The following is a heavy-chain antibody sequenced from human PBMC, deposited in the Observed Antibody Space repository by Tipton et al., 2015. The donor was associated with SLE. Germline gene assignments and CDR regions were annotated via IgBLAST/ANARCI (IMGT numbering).Heavy chain of an antibody. J-gene: IGHJ4*02. Sequence: QSGPEVKKPGSSVKVSCKASGGTFTSYAFSWLRQAPGQGLEWMGGIIPLFGAAKYAQNFQGRITITTDGPASTTYMELSSLRAEDTAVYYCARRLGYGSGTYLWGGYFDYWGQGTLVTVSS. CDR3: ARRLGYGSGTYLWGGYFDY. V-gene: IGHV1-69*05. CDR2: IIPLFGAA. D-gene: IGHD3-10*01. CDR1: GGTFTSYA.